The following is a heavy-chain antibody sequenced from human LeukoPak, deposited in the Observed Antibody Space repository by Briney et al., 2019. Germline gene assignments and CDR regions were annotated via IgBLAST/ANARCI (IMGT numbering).Heavy chain of an antibody. V-gene: IGHV1-18*04. Sequence: ASVRVSCKASGYTFTGYYMHWVRQAPGQGLEWMGWISAYNGNTNYAQKLQGRVTMTTDTSTSTAYMELRSLRSDDTAVYYCARVGAVAGTGGFDYWGQGTLVTVSS. CDR2: ISAYNGNT. CDR3: ARVGAVAGTGGFDY. D-gene: IGHD6-19*01. J-gene: IGHJ4*02. CDR1: GYTFTGYY.